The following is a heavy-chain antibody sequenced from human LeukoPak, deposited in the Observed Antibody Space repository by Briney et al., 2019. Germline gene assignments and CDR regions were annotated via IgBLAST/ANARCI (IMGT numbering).Heavy chain of an antibody. D-gene: IGHD4-17*01. CDR1: GFTFSSYA. CDR3: AKVRLTVTYYYYMDV. J-gene: IGHJ6*03. Sequence: GGSLGLSCAASGFTFSSYAMSWVRQAPGKGLEWVSAISGSGGSTYYADSVKGRFTISRDNSKNTLYLQMNSLRAEDTAVYYCAKVRLTVTYYYYMDVWGKGTTVTVSS. CDR2: ISGSGGST. V-gene: IGHV3-23*01.